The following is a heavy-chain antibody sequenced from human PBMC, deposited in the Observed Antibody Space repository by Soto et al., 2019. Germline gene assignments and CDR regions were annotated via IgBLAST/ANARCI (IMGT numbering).Heavy chain of an antibody. J-gene: IGHJ4*02. CDR2: IYYSGST. CDR3: AREGWVGATMVSDY. V-gene: IGHV4-30-4*08. Sequence: PLETLSLTCTVSGGSISSGGYYWSWIRQHPGKGPEWIGYIYYSGSTYYNPSLKSRVTISVDTSKNQFSLKLSSVTAADTAVYYCAREGWVGATMVSDYWGQGTLVTVSS. D-gene: IGHD1-26*01. CDR1: GGSISSGGYY.